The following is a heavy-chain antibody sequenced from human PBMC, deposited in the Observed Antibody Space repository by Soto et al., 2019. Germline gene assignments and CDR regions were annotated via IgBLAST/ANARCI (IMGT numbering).Heavy chain of an antibody. Sequence: QVQLVQSGAEVKKPGASVKVSCKASGYTFTSYAMHWVRQAPGQRLEWMGWINAGNGNTKYSQKFQGRGTITRDTSASTAYRELSSPRAEDTAVHYGAIVGGAALYYWGKGTLVTVAS. CDR3: AIVGGAALYY. V-gene: IGHV1-3*01. CDR2: INAGNGNT. CDR1: GYTFTSYA. D-gene: IGHD6-13*01. J-gene: IGHJ4*02.